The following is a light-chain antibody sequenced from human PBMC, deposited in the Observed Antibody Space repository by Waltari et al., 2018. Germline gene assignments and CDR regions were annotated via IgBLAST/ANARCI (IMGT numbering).Light chain of an antibody. V-gene: IGLV2-14*01. CDR3: SSYAGNDLVI. Sequence: QSALTQPASVSGSPGQSITISCTGTNSDVGSYNYVSWYQQHPGKAPKLMIYEVTNRPSGLSNRFSGSKSGNPASLTITELQAEYEADYYCSSYAGNDLVIFGGGTKLTVL. J-gene: IGLJ2*01. CDR2: EVT. CDR1: NSDVGSYNY.